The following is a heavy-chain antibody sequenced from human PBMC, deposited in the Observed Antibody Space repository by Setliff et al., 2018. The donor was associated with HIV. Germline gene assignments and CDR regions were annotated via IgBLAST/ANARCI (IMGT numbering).Heavy chain of an antibody. V-gene: IGHV4-38-2*01. CDR3: ARRPAGAVAGGYGMDV. CDR1: NYSISSAYY. Sequence: KPSETLSLTCAVSNYSISSAYYWGWIRHPPGKGLEWIGSIYNSGSTYYNPSLKSRVTISVDKSKNQFSLKLSSVTAADTAVYYCARRPAGAVAGGYGMDVWGQGTTVTVSS. J-gene: IGHJ6*02. D-gene: IGHD6-19*01. CDR2: IYNSGST.